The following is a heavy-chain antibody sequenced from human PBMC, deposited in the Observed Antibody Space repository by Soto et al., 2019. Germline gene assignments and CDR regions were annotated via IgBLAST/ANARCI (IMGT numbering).Heavy chain of an antibody. V-gene: IGHV4-39*01. CDR3: ARQRTTVVTQAYFDH. J-gene: IGHJ4*02. D-gene: IGHD2-21*02. CDR2: IYYSGRT. CDR1: GESIRSSSYY. Sequence: SETLSLTCIVSGESIRSSSYYWGWIRQPPGKGLEWIGSIYYSGRTYYNPSFKSRVTISIDTSKNQFSLKLSSVTATDTAVYYCARQRTTVVTQAYFDHWGQGALVTVSS.